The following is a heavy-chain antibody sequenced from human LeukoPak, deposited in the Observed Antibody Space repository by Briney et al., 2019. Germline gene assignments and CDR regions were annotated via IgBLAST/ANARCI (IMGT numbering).Heavy chain of an antibody. CDR1: GGSISSYY. Sequence: SETLTLTCTVSGGSISSYYWSWIRQPAGKGLEWIGRIYTSGTTNYNPSLKSRVTMSVDTSKNQFSLKLSSVTAADTAVYYCARQYSSDWYLWFDPWGQGTLVTVSS. J-gene: IGHJ5*02. CDR3: ARQYSSDWYLWFDP. D-gene: IGHD6-19*01. CDR2: IYTSGTT. V-gene: IGHV4-4*07.